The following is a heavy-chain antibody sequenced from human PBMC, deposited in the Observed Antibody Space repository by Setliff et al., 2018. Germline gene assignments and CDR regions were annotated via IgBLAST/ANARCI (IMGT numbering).Heavy chain of an antibody. CDR3: ARDGSYYDRGGNRTWFFDL. Sequence: SETLSLTCTVSGASINSHYWSWIRQPPGKGLEWIGLFFYSGDSRYNPSLKSRVTMSVDTSKNQFSLNLKSVTAADTAVYFCARDGSYYDRGGNRTWFFDLWGRGTLVTVSS. CDR1: GASINSHY. CDR2: FFYSGDS. J-gene: IGHJ2*01. D-gene: IGHD3-22*01. V-gene: IGHV4-59*11.